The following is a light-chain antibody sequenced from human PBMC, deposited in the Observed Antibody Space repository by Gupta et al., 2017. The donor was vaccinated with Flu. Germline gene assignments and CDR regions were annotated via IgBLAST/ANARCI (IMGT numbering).Light chain of an antibody. CDR3: QQYNSYSRT. Sequence: DIQMSQSPSIVSASVGDRVTITCRASQSISTWLAWYQQKPGKAPKLLIYKASSLEIGVPSRFSGSGSGTDFTLTISSLQPDDFATYYCQQYNSYSRTFGQGTKVETK. V-gene: IGKV1-5*03. CDR1: QSISTW. CDR2: KAS. J-gene: IGKJ1*01.